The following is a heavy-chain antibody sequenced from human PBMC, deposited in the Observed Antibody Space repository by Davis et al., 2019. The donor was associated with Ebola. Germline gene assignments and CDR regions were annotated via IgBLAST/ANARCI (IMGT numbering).Heavy chain of an antibody. Sequence: ASVKVSCKASGYTFTDYNIHWMRQAPGQGLEWMGRVISNNGATNYAQKFQGRVTMTRDTSISTAYMQLSSLRSDDTAVYYCARGNKYGHDYWGQGTLVTVSS. D-gene: IGHD3-10*01. CDR3: ARGNKYGHDY. CDR2: VISNNGAT. CDR1: GYTFTDYN. V-gene: IGHV1-2*06. J-gene: IGHJ4*02.